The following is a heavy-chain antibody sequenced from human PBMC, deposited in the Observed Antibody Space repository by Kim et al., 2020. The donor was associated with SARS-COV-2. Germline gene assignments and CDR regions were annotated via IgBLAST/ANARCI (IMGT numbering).Heavy chain of an antibody. V-gene: IGHV3-7*03. CDR1: GFTFGEYW. CDR2: INQDGRLK. Sequence: GGSLRLSCEASGFTFGEYWMTWVRQAPGKGLEWVANINQDGRLKQYVDSVEGRFTISRDNAKNTLYLQMNSLRAEDTAMYYCARRPARRLDYWGQGALVTVSS. CDR3: ARRPARRLDY. J-gene: IGHJ4*02. D-gene: IGHD2-2*01.